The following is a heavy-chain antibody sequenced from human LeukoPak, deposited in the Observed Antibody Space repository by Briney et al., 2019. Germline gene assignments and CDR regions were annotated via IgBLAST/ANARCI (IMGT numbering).Heavy chain of an antibody. J-gene: IGHJ3*02. CDR3: AKCATYDSSSWFDI. V-gene: IGHV3-20*04. CDR1: GFTFHGHG. Sequence: GGSLRLSCVASGFTFHGHGMNWVRQAPGKGLEWVSGITWNGGSISYADSVRGRFTIYRDNSKNTLYLQMNSLRAEDTAVHYCAKCATYDSSSWFDIWGQGTMVTVSS. CDR2: ITWNGGSI. D-gene: IGHD6-13*01.